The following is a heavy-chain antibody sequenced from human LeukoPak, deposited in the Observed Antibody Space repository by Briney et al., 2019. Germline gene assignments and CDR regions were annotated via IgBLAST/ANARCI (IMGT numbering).Heavy chain of an antibody. J-gene: IGHJ4*02. CDR1: GGSISSGGYY. Sequence: NSSETLSLTCSVSGGSISSGGYYWSWIRQPPGKGLECIGYIYHSGNVYVSASTLYNPSLKTRVSISVDLSKNQFFLDLRSLTAADTAVYYCARDLYSDVNHFDYWGQGTLVTVYS. V-gene: IGHV4-30-2*01. CDR3: ARDLYSDVNHFDY. CDR2: IYHSGNV. D-gene: IGHD4-17*01.